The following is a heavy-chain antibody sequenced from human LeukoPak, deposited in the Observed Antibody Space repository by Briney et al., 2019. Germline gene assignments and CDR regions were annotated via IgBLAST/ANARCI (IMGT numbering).Heavy chain of an antibody. CDR1: GFTFSSYS. J-gene: IGHJ4*02. CDR3: VRGAETGTSRFDY. V-gene: IGHV3-48*01. Sequence: PGGSLRLSCAASGFTFSSYSMSWGRQAPGKGLEWLSYISSSSSTKYYADSVKGRFTISRDNARNSLYLQMNSLRAEDMAVYYCVRGAETGTSRFDYWGQGILVTVSS. D-gene: IGHD6-19*01. CDR2: ISSSSSTK.